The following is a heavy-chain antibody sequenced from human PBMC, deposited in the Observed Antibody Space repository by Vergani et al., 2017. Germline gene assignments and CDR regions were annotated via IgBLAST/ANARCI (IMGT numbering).Heavy chain of an antibody. J-gene: IGHJ3*02. D-gene: IGHD1-26*01. V-gene: IGHV4-61*02. CDR3: ARGTFLHAFDN. CDR2: IYSSGST. CDR1: GDSISSGNYY. Sequence: QVQLQESGPGLLKPSQTLSLTCSVAGDSISSGNYYWNWIRQPAGKGLEWMGRIYSSGSTSYNPSIKSRITMSLDTSKIQFSLSLSSVTAADTAVYYCARGTFLHAFDNWGQGTVVTVSS.